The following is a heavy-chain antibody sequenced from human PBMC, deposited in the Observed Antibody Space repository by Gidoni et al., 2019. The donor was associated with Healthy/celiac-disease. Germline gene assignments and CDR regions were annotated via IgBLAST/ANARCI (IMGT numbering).Heavy chain of an antibody. D-gene: IGHD6-13*01. J-gene: IGHJ6*02. CDR1: GGSISSGSYY. Sequence: QVQLQESGPGLVKPSQTLSLTCTVSGGSISSGSYYWSWIRQPAGKGLEWIGRIYTSGSTNYNPSLKSRVTISVDTSKNQFSLKLSSVTAADTAVYYCARETAAAKNYYYYGMDVWGQGTTVTVSS. V-gene: IGHV4-61*02. CDR3: ARETAAAKNYYYYGMDV. CDR2: IYTSGST.